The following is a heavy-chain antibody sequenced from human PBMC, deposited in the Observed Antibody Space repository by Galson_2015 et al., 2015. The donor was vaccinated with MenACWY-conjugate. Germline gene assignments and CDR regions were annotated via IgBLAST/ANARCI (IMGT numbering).Heavy chain of an antibody. CDR1: GYYSTSYW. D-gene: IGHD1-26*01. J-gene: IGHJ6*02. Sequence: QSGAEVKQPGESLKISCTGSGYYSTSYWLAWVRQIPGKGLEWMGLISPGDSNTRYSPSFQGQVTISADKSISTAYLQWSSLKASDTAMYYCARHPPGGRGMDVWGQGTTVTVSS. V-gene: IGHV5-51*01. CDR2: ISPGDSNT. CDR3: ARHPPGGRGMDV.